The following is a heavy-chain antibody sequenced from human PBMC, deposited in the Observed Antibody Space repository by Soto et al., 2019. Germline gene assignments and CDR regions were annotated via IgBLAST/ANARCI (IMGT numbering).Heavy chain of an antibody. Sequence: GGSLRLSCAASGFTFSSYGMHWVRQAPGKGLEWVAVISYDGSNKYYADSVKGRFTISRDNSKNTLYLQMNSLRAEDTAVYYCAKEKRRGYSYYFDYWGQGTLVTVSS. CDR2: ISYDGSNK. D-gene: IGHD5-18*01. V-gene: IGHV3-30*18. CDR1: GFTFSSYG. J-gene: IGHJ4*02. CDR3: AKEKRRGYSYYFDY.